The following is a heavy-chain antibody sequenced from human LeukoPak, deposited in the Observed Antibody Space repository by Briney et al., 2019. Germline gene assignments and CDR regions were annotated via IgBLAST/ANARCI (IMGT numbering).Heavy chain of an antibody. Sequence: GGSLRLSCAASGFTFSNYDMHWVRQAPGKGLEWVAIISYDGSNKYFVDSVKGLFTISRDNSKNTLYLQMNSLRAEDTAVYYCAKGPDRSGYYSLDYCGQGTPVTASS. V-gene: IGHV3-30*18. CDR3: AKGPDRSGYYSLDY. D-gene: IGHD3-22*01. CDR1: GFTFSNYD. CDR2: ISYDGSNK. J-gene: IGHJ4*02.